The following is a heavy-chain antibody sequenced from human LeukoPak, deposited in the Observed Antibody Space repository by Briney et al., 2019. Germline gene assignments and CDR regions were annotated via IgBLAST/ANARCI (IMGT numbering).Heavy chain of an antibody. Sequence: PSETLSLTCTVSGGSISSGGYYWSWIRQPPGKGLEWIGYIYYSGSTYYNPSLKSRVTISVDTSKNQFSLKLSSVSAADTAVYYCAGGIAVAGSVGDYWGPGTLVTVSS. CDR1: GGSISSGGYY. CDR3: AGGIAVAGSVGDY. J-gene: IGHJ4*02. D-gene: IGHD6-19*01. CDR2: IYYSGST. V-gene: IGHV4-31*03.